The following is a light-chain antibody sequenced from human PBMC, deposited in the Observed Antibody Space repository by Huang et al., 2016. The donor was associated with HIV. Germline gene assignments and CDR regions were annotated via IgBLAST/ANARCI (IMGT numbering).Light chain of an antibody. Sequence: AIQMTQSPSSLSASVGDRVTITCRASQGIRNDFGWYQQKPGKAPRLLISAASTLQSVVTSRVSGSGSGTHFTLTISSLQPEDFATYYCLQDYNYPQTFGQGTRLEMK. J-gene: IGKJ5*01. CDR1: QGIRND. V-gene: IGKV1-6*01. CDR3: LQDYNYPQT. CDR2: AAS.